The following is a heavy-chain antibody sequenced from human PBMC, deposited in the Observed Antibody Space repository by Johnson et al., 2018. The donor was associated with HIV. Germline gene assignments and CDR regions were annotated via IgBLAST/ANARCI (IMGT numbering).Heavy chain of an antibody. D-gene: IGHD3-22*01. CDR3: ARDGAADNAFDI. Sequence: VQLVESGGGLVQPGGSLRLSCAASGFTFDDYAMHWVRQVPGKGLEWVSGITWNSGSTDYADSVKGRFTISRDNAKNTLYLQMNSLRAEDTAVYYCARDGAADNAFDIWGKGTMVTVSS. J-gene: IGHJ3*02. V-gene: IGHV3-9*01. CDR2: ITWNSGST. CDR1: GFTFDDYA.